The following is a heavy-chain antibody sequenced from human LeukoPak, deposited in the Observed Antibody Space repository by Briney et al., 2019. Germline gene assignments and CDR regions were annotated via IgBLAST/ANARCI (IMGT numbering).Heavy chain of an antibody. CDR1: GVSVSSKSAA. V-gene: IGHV6-1*01. CDR3: AKDDRSGWDAQGAYYFDY. CDR2: TYYRSKWYN. Sequence: QTLSLTCAISGVSVSSKSAAWNWIRQSPSRGLEWLGKTYYRSKWYNKYAVSVSGRMSITADTSKNQFSLQLYSVTPEDTAVYYCAKDDRSGWDAQGAYYFDYWGQGTLVTVSS. J-gene: IGHJ4*02. D-gene: IGHD6-19*01.